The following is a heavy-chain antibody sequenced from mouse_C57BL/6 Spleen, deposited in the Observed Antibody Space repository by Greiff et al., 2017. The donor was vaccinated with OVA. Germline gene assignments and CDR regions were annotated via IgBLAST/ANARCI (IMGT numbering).Heavy chain of an antibody. D-gene: IGHD4-1*01. CDR2: INPSNGGT. Sequence: QVQLQQSGTELVKPGASVKLSCKASGYTFTSYWMHWVTQRPGQGLEWIGNINPSNGGTNYNEKFKSKATLTVDKSSSTAYMQLSSLTSEDSAVYYCARLLGRDYFDYWGQGTTLTVSS. J-gene: IGHJ2*01. V-gene: IGHV1-53*01. CDR1: GYTFTSYW. CDR3: ARLLGRDYFDY.